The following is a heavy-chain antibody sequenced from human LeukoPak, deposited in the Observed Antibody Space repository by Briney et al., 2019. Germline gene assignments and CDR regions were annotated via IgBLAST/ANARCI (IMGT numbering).Heavy chain of an antibody. Sequence: GGSLRLSCAASGFSFSSYWMSWVRQAPGKGLEWVSVIYSGGSTYYADSVKGRFTISRDNSKNTLYLQMNSLRAEDTAVYYCACPTGDLDYWGQGTLVTVSS. D-gene: IGHD7-27*01. J-gene: IGHJ4*02. CDR1: GFSFSSYW. CDR2: IYSGGST. V-gene: IGHV3-66*01. CDR3: ACPTGDLDY.